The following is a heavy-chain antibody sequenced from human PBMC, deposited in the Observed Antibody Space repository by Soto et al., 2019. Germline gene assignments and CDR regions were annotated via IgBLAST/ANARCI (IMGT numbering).Heavy chain of an antibody. J-gene: IGHJ6*02. CDR2: ISWNSGNI. CDR3: AKDRTFNWNSLRGMDV. Sequence: EVQLVESGGGLVQPGRSLRLSCIASGFTFDDYAMHWVRQVPGKGLEWVSSISWNSGNIGYMDSLKGRFTISRDNANNSLYLQMNSLRPEDTALYYCAKDRTFNWNSLRGMDVWGQGTTVTVSS. D-gene: IGHD1-1*01. V-gene: IGHV3-9*01. CDR1: GFTFDDYA.